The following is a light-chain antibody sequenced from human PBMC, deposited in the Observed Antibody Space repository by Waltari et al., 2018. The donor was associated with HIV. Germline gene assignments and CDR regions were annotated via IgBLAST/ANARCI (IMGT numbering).Light chain of an antibody. CDR3: QQTYSSPWT. CDR2: AAS. J-gene: IGKJ1*01. V-gene: IGKV1-39*01. CDR1: QSINNY. Sequence: DIQMTQSPSSLSASVGDRVTITCRASQSINNYLNWYQQKPGRAPELLIFAASTLQSGVPARLSGSGSGTDFTLTISSLQPGDFATYYCQQTYSSPWTFGQGTKVEIK.